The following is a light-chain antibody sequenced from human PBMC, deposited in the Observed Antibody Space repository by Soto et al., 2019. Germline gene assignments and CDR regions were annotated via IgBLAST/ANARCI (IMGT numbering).Light chain of an antibody. CDR3: QQYNDWPLT. J-gene: IGKJ4*01. CDR2: GAS. Sequence: EIVMTQSPATLSVSPGDGATLSCRASQSVDSNLAWYQQKPGQTPRLLMYGASTRPTGIPARFSGSGSGTAFTLTIISLQSEDAAVYYCQQYNDWPLTFGGGTKVEIK. CDR1: QSVDSN. V-gene: IGKV3D-15*01.